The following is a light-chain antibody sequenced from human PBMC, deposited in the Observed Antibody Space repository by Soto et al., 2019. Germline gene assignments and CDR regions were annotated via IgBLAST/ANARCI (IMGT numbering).Light chain of an antibody. J-gene: IGKJ1*01. CDR1: QSVSSY. CDR3: QHRSNWRT. V-gene: IGKV3-11*01. Sequence: ENLFTQSPAPPSFSPGEKALLSRRASQSVSSYLAWYQQKPGQAPRLLIYDASNRATGIPARFSGSGSGTDFTLTISSLEPEDFAVYYCQHRSNWRTFGQGTKVDIK. CDR2: DAS.